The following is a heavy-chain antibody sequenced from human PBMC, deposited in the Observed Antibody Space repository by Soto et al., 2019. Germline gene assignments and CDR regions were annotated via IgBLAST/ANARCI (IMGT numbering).Heavy chain of an antibody. CDR3: ARDGGSHGPSYFDS. D-gene: IGHD3-16*01. J-gene: IGHJ4*02. CDR2: IWYDGSNK. Sequence: VPLVESGGGVVQPGMSLRLSCAASGSTFSNYAMHWVRQAPGKGPEWVAVIWYDGSNKYYGESVKGRFSISRDNSKNTLYLDINSLRTEDTAVYYCARDGGSHGPSYFDSWGQGSLVIVSS. CDR1: GSTFSNYA. V-gene: IGHV3-33*01.